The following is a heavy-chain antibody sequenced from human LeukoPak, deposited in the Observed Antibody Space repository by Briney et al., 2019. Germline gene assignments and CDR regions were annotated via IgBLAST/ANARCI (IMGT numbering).Heavy chain of an antibody. V-gene: IGHV4-59*08. CDR1: GGSISSYY. Sequence: SETLSLTCTVSGGSISSYYWSWIRRPPGKGLEWIRYIYYSGSTNYDPSLKSRVTISVDTSKNQFSLKLSSVTAADTAVYYCARHAPGERRGHSYGPVDYWGQGTLVTVSS. D-gene: IGHD5-18*01. CDR2: IYYSGST. J-gene: IGHJ4*02. CDR3: ARHAPGERRGHSYGPVDY.